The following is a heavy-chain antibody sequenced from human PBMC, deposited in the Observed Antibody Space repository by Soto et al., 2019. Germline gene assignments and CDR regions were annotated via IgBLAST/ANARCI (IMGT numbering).Heavy chain of an antibody. CDR3: ARGSGDRMDV. CDR2: INHSGST. V-gene: IGHV4-34*01. CDR1: GGSFNTYY. Sequence: QVQLQQWGAGLLKPSETLSLTCSVYGGSFNTYYWSWIHQPPGKGLEWIGEINHSGSTNYNPSLKSRVTMLVDTSKNQFSLKVSSVTAADTAVYYCARGSGDRMDVWGQGTTVTVSS. J-gene: IGHJ6*02. D-gene: IGHD2-21*01.